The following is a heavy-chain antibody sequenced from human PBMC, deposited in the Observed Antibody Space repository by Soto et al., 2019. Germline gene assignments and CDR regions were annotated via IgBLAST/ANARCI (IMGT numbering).Heavy chain of an antibody. J-gene: IGHJ4*02. CDR3: ARRGACISTSCSLDY. CDR2: INPSGGST. CDR1: GYTFTSYY. Sequence: ASVKVSCKACGYTFTSYYIHWVRQAPGQGLEWMGIINPSGGSTTYAQKFQGRVTMTRDTSTSTVYMELSSLRSEDTAVYYCARRGACISTSCSLDYWGQGTLVTVSS. D-gene: IGHD2-2*01. V-gene: IGHV1-46*01.